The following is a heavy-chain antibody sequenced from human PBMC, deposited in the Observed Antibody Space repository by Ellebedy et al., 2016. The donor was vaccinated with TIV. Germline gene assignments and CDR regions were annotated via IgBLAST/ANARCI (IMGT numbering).Heavy chain of an antibody. CDR3: ARQRKASWYFDL. Sequence: GESLKISCKGSGYSVTSYWIGWVRQMPGKGLEWMGSFYPGDSDTRYSSSFPGQVTISADKSIRTAYLQWSSLKASDTAMYYCARQRKASWYFDLWGRGTLVTVSS. V-gene: IGHV5-51*01. CDR2: FYPGDSDT. CDR1: GYSVTSYW. J-gene: IGHJ2*01.